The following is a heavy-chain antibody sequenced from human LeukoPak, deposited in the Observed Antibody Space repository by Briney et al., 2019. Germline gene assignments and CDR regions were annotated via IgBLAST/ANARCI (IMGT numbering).Heavy chain of an antibody. D-gene: IGHD3-10*01. CDR2: INHSGST. CDR3: AKDQGSGSGSYSWGYFDY. V-gene: IGHV4-34*01. Sequence: SETLSLTCAVYGGSFSGYYWSWIRQPPGKGLEWIGEINHSGSTNYNPSLKSRVTISVHTSKNQFSLKLSSVTAADTAVYYCAKDQGSGSGSYSWGYFDYWGQGTLVTVPS. CDR1: GGSFSGYY. J-gene: IGHJ4*02.